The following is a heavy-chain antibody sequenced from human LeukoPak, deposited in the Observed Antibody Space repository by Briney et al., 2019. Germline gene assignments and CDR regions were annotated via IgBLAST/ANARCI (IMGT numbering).Heavy chain of an antibody. CDR2: ISYDGSNK. Sequence: GGSLRLSCAASGCTFSSYAMHWVRQAPGKGLEWVAVISYDGSNKYYADSVKGRSTISRDNSKNTLYLQMNSLRAEDTAVYYCARPTGPVGAITVDAFDIWGQGTMVTVSS. CDR3: ARPTGPVGAITVDAFDI. CDR1: GCTFSSYA. J-gene: IGHJ3*02. D-gene: IGHD1-26*01. V-gene: IGHV3-30*04.